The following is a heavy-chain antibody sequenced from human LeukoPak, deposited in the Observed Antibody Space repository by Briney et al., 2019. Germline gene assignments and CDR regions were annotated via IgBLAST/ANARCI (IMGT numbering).Heavy chain of an antibody. Sequence: SETLSLTCAVYGGSFSGYYWSWIRQPPGKGLEWIGEINHSGSTNYNPSLKSRVTISVDTSENQFSLKLSSVTAADTAVYYCCSYGLDAFDIWGQGTMVTVSS. CDR2: INHSGST. J-gene: IGHJ3*02. CDR1: GGSFSGYY. D-gene: IGHD2-15*01. V-gene: IGHV4-34*01. CDR3: CSYGLDAFDI.